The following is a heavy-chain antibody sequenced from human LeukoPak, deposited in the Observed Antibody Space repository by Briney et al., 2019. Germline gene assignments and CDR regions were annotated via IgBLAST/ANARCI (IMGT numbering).Heavy chain of an antibody. V-gene: IGHV4-34*01. Sequence: SETLSLTCAVYGGSFSGYYWSWIRQPPRKGREWIGEINHSGSTNYNPSLKSRVAISVDTSKTQFSLKLRSVPAADTAVYYCASGGWYGRGYYYYGMDVWGQGTTVTVSS. CDR1: GGSFSGYY. CDR3: ASGGWYGRGYYYYGMDV. D-gene: IGHD6-19*01. CDR2: INHSGST. J-gene: IGHJ6*02.